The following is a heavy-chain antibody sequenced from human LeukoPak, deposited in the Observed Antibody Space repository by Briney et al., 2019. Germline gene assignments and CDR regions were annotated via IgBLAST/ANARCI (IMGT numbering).Heavy chain of an antibody. D-gene: IGHD6-19*01. CDR2: ISSSSSYI. J-gene: IGHJ4*02. Sequence: GGSLRLSCAASGFTFSSYSMNWVRQAPGKGLEWVSSISSSSSYIYYADSVKGRFTISRDNAKNSLYLQMNSLRAEDTAVYYCARGSSGWNDNYWGQGTLVTVSS. CDR3: ARGSSGWNDNY. CDR1: GFTFSSYS. V-gene: IGHV3-21*01.